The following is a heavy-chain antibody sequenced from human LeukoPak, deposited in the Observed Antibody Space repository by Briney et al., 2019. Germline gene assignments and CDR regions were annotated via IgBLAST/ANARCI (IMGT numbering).Heavy chain of an antibody. Sequence: KPSETLSLTCAVYGGSFSGYYWSWIRQPPGKGLEWIGEINHSGSTNYNPSLKSRVTISVDTSKNQFSLKLSSVTAADTAVYYCARWPRGGYSYGYVYWGQGTLVTASS. CDR3: ARWPRGGYSYGYVY. CDR1: GGSFSGYY. V-gene: IGHV4-34*01. CDR2: INHSGST. J-gene: IGHJ4*02. D-gene: IGHD5-18*01.